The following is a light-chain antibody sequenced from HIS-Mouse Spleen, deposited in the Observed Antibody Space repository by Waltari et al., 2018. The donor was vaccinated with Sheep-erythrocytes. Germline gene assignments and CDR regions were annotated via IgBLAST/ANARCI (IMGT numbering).Light chain of an antibody. CDR3: CSYAGSYNHV. CDR1: SSDVGGSHS. J-gene: IGLJ1*01. Sequence: QSALTQPRSVSGSPGQSVTISCTGTSSDVGGSHSLSWYQPPPGKAPKLMIYDVSKRPSGVPDRFSGSKSGNTASLTISGLQAEDEADYYCCSYAGSYNHVFATGTKVTVL. V-gene: IGLV2-11*01. CDR2: DVS.